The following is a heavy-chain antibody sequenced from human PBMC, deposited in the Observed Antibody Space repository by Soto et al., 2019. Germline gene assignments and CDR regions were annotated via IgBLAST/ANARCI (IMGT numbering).Heavy chain of an antibody. D-gene: IGHD2-2*01. CDR2: IYYSGSS. CDR3: ARVRVVPAASYFGY. V-gene: IGHV4-30-4*01. J-gene: IGHJ4*02. Sequence: SETLSLTCSVSGGSVSSGDYYWSWIRQPPGKGLDWIGYIYYSGSSYYNPSLKSRVTISVDTSKNQFSLKLTSVTAADTAVYYCARVRVVPAASYFGYWGQGTLVTVSS. CDR1: GGSVSSGDYY.